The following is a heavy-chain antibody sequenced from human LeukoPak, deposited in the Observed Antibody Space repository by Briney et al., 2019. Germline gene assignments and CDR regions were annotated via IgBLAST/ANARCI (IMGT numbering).Heavy chain of an antibody. Sequence: GGSLRLSCAASGFTFSNYAMTWVRQAPGKGLEWVSSVSGSGRNTFYPDSVEGRFTISRDNSKNTVYLQMNSLRADDTAVYYCAKGSSPLDYWGQGTLVTVSS. D-gene: IGHD6-13*01. V-gene: IGHV3-23*01. CDR3: AKGSSPLDY. CDR2: VSGSGRNT. CDR1: GFTFSNYA. J-gene: IGHJ4*02.